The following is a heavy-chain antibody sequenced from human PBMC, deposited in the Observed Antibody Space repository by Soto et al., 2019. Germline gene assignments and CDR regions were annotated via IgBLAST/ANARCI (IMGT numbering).Heavy chain of an antibody. CDR2: ISYDGSNK. J-gene: IGHJ5*02. D-gene: IGHD6-6*01. V-gene: IGHV3-30-3*01. Sequence: PGGSLRLSCAASGFTFSSYAMHWVRQAPGKGLEWVAVISYDGSNKYYAGSVKGRFTISRDKSKNTLYPQMNSLRAEDTAVYYCARESRWPLVVWFDPWGQGTLVTVSS. CDR1: GFTFSSYA. CDR3: ARESRWPLVVWFDP.